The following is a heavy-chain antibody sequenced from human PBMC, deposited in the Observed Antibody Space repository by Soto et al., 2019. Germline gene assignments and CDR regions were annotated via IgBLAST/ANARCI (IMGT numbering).Heavy chain of an antibody. CDR1: GYRFTSYW. J-gene: IGHJ4*02. V-gene: IGHV5-10-1*01. Sequence: GESLKLSSQGSGYRFTSYWISWVRQLPGKGLEWMGRIDPSDSYTNYSPSFQGHVTISADKSISTAYLQRSSLKASDTAMYYCARLQAAAGDNDLTFDYWGQGTLVTVSS. CDR3: ARLQAAAGDNDLTFDY. CDR2: IDPSDSYT. D-gene: IGHD6-13*01.